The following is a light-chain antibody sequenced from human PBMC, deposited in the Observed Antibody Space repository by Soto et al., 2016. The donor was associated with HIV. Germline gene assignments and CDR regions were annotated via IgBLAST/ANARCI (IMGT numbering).Light chain of an antibody. J-gene: IGKJ4*01. Sequence: DNQMTQSPSTLSASVRDRVTITCRASQSISSWLAWYQQKRGKAPKVLIFKACSLESGVPSSFSGTGSGTEFTLTISSLQPEDLATYFCQQYKNYPLTFGGGTKVEIK. CDR1: QSISSW. CDR3: QQYKNYPLT. V-gene: IGKV1-5*03. CDR2: KAC.